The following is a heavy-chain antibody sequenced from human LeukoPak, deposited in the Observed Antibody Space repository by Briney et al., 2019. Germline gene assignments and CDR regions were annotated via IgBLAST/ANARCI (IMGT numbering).Heavy chain of an antibody. CDR1: GFTFSSYS. J-gene: IGHJ3*02. D-gene: IGHD3-16*02. Sequence: PGRSLRLSCAASGFTFSSYSMNWVRQAPGKGLEWVSSISSSSSYIYYADSVKGRFTISRDNAKNSLYLQMNSLRAEDTAVYYCASLSASFAFDIWGQGTMVTVSS. V-gene: IGHV3-21*01. CDR2: ISSSSSYI. CDR3: ASLSASFAFDI.